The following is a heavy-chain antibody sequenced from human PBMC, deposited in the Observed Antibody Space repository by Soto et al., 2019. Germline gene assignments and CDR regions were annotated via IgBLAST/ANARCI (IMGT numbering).Heavy chain of an antibody. J-gene: IGHJ4*02. CDR2: ISGSGGSP. CDR1: GLIFSNYA. Sequence: EVQVLESGGVLVQPGGSLRLSCVAPGLIFSNYAMSWVRQAPGKGLEWVSGISGSGGSPHYADSAKGRFTISRDNSKNTLFLQMNTLRAEDTAVYYCAREGDITEAFDYWGQGTLVTVSS. D-gene: IGHD5-12*01. CDR3: AREGDITEAFDY. V-gene: IGHV3-23*01.